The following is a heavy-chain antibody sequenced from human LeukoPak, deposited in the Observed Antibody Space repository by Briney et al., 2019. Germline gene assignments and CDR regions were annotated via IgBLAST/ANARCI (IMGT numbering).Heavy chain of an antibody. V-gene: IGHV1-8*01. Sequence: ASVKVSCKASGYTFTSYDINWVRQATGQGLEWMGWMNPNSGNTGYAQKFQGRVTMTRDTSTSTVYVELSSLRSEDTAVYYCARDDAYCSSTSCYTEKNWFDPWGQGTLVTVSS. D-gene: IGHD2-2*02. CDR1: GYTFTSYD. CDR3: ARDDAYCSSTSCYTEKNWFDP. J-gene: IGHJ5*02. CDR2: MNPNSGNT.